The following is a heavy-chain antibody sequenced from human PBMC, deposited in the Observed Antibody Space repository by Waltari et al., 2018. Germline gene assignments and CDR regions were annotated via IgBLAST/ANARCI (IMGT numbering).Heavy chain of an antibody. CDR3: ARILILRFLEWLFTPLYYYGMDV. J-gene: IGHJ6*02. Sequence: QVQLQQWGAGLLKPSETLSLTCAVYRGSFSGYYWSWIRQPPGKGLEWVGENNHSGSPNYNPSLNSRVTISVDTSKNQFSLKLSSVTASDTAVYYCARILILRFLEWLFTPLYYYGMDVWGQGTTVTVSS. CDR2: NNHSGSP. V-gene: IGHV4-34*01. D-gene: IGHD3-3*01. CDR1: RGSFSGYY.